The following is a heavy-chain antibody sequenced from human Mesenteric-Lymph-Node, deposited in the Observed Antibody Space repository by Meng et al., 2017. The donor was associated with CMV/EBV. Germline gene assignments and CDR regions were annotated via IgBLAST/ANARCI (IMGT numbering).Heavy chain of an antibody. CDR1: GFTFRSYW. CDR3: ASSITGTHEYYFDY. CDR2: IKQDEHEK. D-gene: IGHD1-7*01. V-gene: IGHV3-7*01. J-gene: IGHJ4*02. Sequence: GGSLRLSCAASGFTFRSYWMSWVRQAPGKGLEWVANIKQDEHEKYYVDSVKGRFTISRDNAKNSLYLQMNSLRAEDTAVYYCASSITGTHEYYFDYWGQGTLVTVSS.